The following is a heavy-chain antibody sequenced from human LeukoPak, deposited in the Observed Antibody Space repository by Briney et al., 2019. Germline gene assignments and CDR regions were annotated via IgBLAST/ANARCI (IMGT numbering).Heavy chain of an antibody. CDR1: GYTFTSYY. V-gene: IGHV1-46*01. J-gene: IGHJ5*02. CDR3: ARERSIVVVAALDNWFDP. CDR2: INPSGGST. D-gene: IGHD2-15*01. Sequence: GASVKVSCKASGYTFTSYYMHWVRQAPGQGLEWMGIINPSGGSTSYAQKFQGRVTMTRDTSTSTVYMELSSLRSEDTAVYYCARERSIVVVAALDNWFDPWGQGTLVTVSS.